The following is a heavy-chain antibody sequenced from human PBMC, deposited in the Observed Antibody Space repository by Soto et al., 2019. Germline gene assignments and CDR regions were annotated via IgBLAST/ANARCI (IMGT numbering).Heavy chain of an antibody. Sequence: QVQLQESGPGLVKPSETLSLTCTVSGGSISGYFWSWIRQPPGKGLGWIGYLYYSGNTNYNPSLRSRVTISLDTSRNQFSLKLSSVTAADTAVYYCARHANRNYGLYYFDYWGQGSLGTVSS. V-gene: IGHV4-59*08. CDR1: GGSISGYF. CDR2: LYYSGNT. J-gene: IGHJ4*02. D-gene: IGHD4-4*01. CDR3: ARHANRNYGLYYFDY.